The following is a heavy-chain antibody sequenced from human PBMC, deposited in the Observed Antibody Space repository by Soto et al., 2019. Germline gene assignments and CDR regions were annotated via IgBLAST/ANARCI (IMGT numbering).Heavy chain of an antibody. Sequence: GGSLRLSCAASGFTFSNYAMSWVRQAPGKGMEWVAAISTSGGTTYYADSVKGRFTISRDNSKNTLYLQMNSLRVEDAAVYYCAKDLVGSNADYFDYWGQGTVVTVSS. D-gene: IGHD2-15*01. J-gene: IGHJ4*02. CDR2: ISTSGGTT. V-gene: IGHV3-23*01. CDR3: AKDLVGSNADYFDY. CDR1: GFTFSNYA.